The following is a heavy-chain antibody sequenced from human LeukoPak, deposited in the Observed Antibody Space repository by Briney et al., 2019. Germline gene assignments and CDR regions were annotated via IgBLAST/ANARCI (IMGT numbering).Heavy chain of an antibody. J-gene: IGHJ4*02. D-gene: IGHD3-22*01. V-gene: IGHV3-23*01. CDR1: GFTFSSYA. CDR2: ISGSGGST. Sequence: PGGSLRLSCAASGFTFSSYAMSWVRQAPGKGLEWVSAISGSGGSTYYADSVKGRFTISRDNSKNTLYLQMNSLRAEDTAVYYCAKDRQITMIVVVTTPFDYWGQGTLVTVSS. CDR3: AKDRQITMIVVVTTPFDY.